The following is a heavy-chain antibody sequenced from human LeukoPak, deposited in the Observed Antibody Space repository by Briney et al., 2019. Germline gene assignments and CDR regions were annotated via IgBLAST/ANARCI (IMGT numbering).Heavy chain of an antibody. Sequence: GGSLRLSCAASGFTFSSNEMNWVRQAPGKGLEWVSYISSSGSTIYYADSMKGRFTISRDNAKNSLYLQMNSLRAEDTAVYYCARDLCSSTSCYDGVPNYYYGMDVWGQGTTVTVSS. CDR3: ARDLCSSTSCYDGVPNYYYGMDV. CDR2: ISSSGSTI. J-gene: IGHJ6*02. V-gene: IGHV3-48*03. CDR1: GFTFSSNE. D-gene: IGHD2-2*01.